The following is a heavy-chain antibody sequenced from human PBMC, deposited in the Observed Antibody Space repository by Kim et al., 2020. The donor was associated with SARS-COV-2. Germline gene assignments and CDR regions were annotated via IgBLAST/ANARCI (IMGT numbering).Heavy chain of an antibody. CDR1: GFTFSSYA. V-gene: IGHV3-23*01. CDR2: ISGSGGST. Sequence: GGSLRLSCAASGFTFSSYAMSWVRQAPGKGLEWVSAISGSGGSTYYADSVKGRFTISRDNSKNTLYLQMNSLRAEDTAVYYCAKSSRLLWFGELLVFDYWGQGTLVTVSS. CDR3: AKSSRLLWFGELLVFDY. D-gene: IGHD3-10*01. J-gene: IGHJ4*02.